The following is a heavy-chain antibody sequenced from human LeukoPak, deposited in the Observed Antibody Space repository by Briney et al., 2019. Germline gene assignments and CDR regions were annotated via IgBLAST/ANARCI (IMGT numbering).Heavy chain of an antibody. CDR3: ARVEDPYFDC. Sequence: PGGSLRLSCAASGFTFHDHGMSWVRQVPGKGLEWVSALNWNGDNTGYADSVKGRFTISRDNAKKSLYLQMNSLTAEDTAYYYCARVEDPYFDCLGQGTLVTVSS. D-gene: IGHD2-15*01. V-gene: IGHV3-20*04. CDR1: GFTFHDHG. J-gene: IGHJ4*02. CDR2: LNWNGDNT.